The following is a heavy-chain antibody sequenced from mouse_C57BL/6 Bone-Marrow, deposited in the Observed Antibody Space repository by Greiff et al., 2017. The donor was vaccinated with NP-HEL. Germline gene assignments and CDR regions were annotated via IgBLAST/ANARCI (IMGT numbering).Heavy chain of an antibody. Sequence: VQVVESGPGLVQPSQSLSITCTVSGFSLTSYGVHWVRQSPGQGLEWLGVIWSGGSTDYNAAFISRLSISKDNSKSQVFFKMNSMQAEDTAIYYCARRDYYYGWYFDVWGTGTTVTVSS. CDR2: IWSGGST. J-gene: IGHJ1*03. CDR3: ARRDYYYGWYFDV. D-gene: IGHD1-1*01. V-gene: IGHV2-2*01. CDR1: GFSLTSYG.